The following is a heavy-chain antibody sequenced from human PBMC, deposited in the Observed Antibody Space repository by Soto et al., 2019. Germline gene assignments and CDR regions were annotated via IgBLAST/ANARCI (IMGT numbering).Heavy chain of an antibody. V-gene: IGHV3-33*01. CDR2: IWSDGSNK. J-gene: IGHJ4*02. D-gene: IGHD4-17*01. Sequence: QVQLVESGGGVVQPGRSLRLSCAASGFTFSSYGMHWVRQAPGKGLEWVAVIWSDGSNKYYADSVKGRFNISRDNSKNTLYLQMNSLRAEDTAVYYCARGAADGDSPDSWGQGTLVTVSS. CDR3: ARGAADGDSPDS. CDR1: GFTFSSYG.